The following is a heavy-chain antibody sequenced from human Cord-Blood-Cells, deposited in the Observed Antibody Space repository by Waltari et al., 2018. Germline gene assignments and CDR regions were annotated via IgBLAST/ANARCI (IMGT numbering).Heavy chain of an antibody. CDR1: GYSLTSYW. CDR2: IYPGDSDT. V-gene: IGHV5-51*01. CDR3: ARQVNGAGAFDI. J-gene: IGHJ3*02. Sequence: EVQLVQSGAAVKKSGESLKISCKGSGYSLTSYWIGRVRHMPGKGLEWMGIIYPGDSDTRYSPSFQGQVTISADKSIRTAYLQWSSLKASDTAMYYCARQVNGAGAFDIWGQGTMVTDSS. D-gene: IGHD1-1*01.